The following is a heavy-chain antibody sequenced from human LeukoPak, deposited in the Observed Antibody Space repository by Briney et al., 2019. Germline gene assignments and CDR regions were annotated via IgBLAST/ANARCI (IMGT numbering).Heavy chain of an antibody. V-gene: IGHV3-7*01. CDR1: GFTFSTYW. J-gene: IGHJ4*02. CDR3: TREAAAGIDY. Sequence: GGSLRLSXAASGFTFSTYWMSWVRQAPGKGLEWVANIKQDGSEKYYLDSVKGRFTISRDNAKNSLYLQMNSLRAEDTAVYFCTREAAAGIDYWGQGTLVTVSS. CDR2: IKQDGSEK. D-gene: IGHD6-13*01.